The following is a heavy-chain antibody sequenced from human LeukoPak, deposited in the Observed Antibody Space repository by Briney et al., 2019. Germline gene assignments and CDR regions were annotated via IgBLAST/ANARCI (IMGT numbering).Heavy chain of an antibody. D-gene: IGHD2-21*01. CDR1: GFTFSSCE. J-gene: IGHJ4*02. CDR3: ARETASCGGDCYDY. Sequence: GGSLRLSCAASGFTFSSCEFNWVRQAPGKGLEWISYIRSSDNLIYYADSVRGRFTVSRDNAKSSLYLQMNNLRAEDTAVYYCARETASCGGDCYDYWGQGTLVTVSS. V-gene: IGHV3-48*03. CDR2: IRSSDNLI.